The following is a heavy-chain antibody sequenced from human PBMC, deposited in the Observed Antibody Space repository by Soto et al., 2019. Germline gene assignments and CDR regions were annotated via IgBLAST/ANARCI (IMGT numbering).Heavy chain of an antibody. V-gene: IGHV1-69*12. CDR1: GGTFSSYA. J-gene: IGHJ5*02. CDR3: ARVGGRFLAMPEGWFDP. CDR2: IIPIFGTA. Sequence: QVQLVQSGAEVKKPGSSVKVSCKASGGTFSSYAISWVRQAPGQGLEWMGGIIPIFGTANYAQKFQGRVTITADESRSTANMELRSLRSEDTAVYYGARVGGRFLAMPEGWFDPWGQGTLVTVSS. D-gene: IGHD3-3*01.